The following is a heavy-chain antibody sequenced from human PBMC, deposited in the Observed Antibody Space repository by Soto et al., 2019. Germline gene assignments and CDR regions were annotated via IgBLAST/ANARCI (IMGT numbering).Heavy chain of an antibody. CDR3: ARARSPLLLNYYYYYGKDV. CDR1: GGSFSGYY. V-gene: IGHV4-34*01. Sequence: PSETLSLTCAVYGGSFSGYYWSWIRQPPGKGLEWIGEINHSGSTNYNPSLKSRVTISVDTSKNQFSLKLSSVTAAETAVYYCARARSPLLLNYYYYYGKDVRGQGTTVTVS. CDR2: INHSGST. D-gene: IGHD2-15*01. J-gene: IGHJ6*02.